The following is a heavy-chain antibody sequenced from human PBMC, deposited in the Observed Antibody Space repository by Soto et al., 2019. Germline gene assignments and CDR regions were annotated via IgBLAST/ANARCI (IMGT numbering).Heavy chain of an antibody. CDR3: GKVLRYFRGDSCPPPVY. V-gene: IGHV3-23*01. CDR2: ISVSVSST. CDR1: GFTFSSYA. D-gene: IGHD2-15*01. J-gene: IGHJ4*02. Sequence: EVQLLESGGGLVQPGGSLRLSCAASGFTFSSYAMNWVRQAPGKGLEWVSAISVSVSSTYYADSVKGRFTISRDNSKNTLYLQMNGRRAGDTAIYYVGKVLRYFRGDSCPPPVYWGQGTLVTVSS.